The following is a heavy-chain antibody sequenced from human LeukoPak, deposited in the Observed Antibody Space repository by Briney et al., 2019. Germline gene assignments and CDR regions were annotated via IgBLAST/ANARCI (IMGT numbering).Heavy chain of an antibody. CDR1: GGSFSGYY. V-gene: IGHV4-34*01. CDR3: ARVKYYYDSSGYSQYYYYYYGMDV. Sequence: SETLSLTCAVYGGSFSGYYWSWIRQPPGNGLEWIGEINHSGSTNYNPSLKSRVTISVDTSKNQFSLKLSSVTAADTAVYYCARVKYYYDSSGYSQYYYYYYGMDVWGQGTTVTVSS. D-gene: IGHD3-22*01. J-gene: IGHJ6*02. CDR2: INHSGST.